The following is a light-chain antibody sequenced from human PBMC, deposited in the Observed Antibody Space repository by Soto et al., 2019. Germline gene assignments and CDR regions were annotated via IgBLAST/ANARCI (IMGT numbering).Light chain of an antibody. J-gene: IGLJ1*01. Sequence: QSVVTQPPSASGAPGQSVTISCTGNNSDVGRYNYVSWYQQHPGKAPKLMISEVNKRASGVPDRFSGSKSGNTASLTVSGLQAEDEADYYCSSYAGTPFVFGTGTKVTVL. V-gene: IGLV2-8*01. CDR3: SSYAGTPFV. CDR2: EVN. CDR1: NSDVGRYNY.